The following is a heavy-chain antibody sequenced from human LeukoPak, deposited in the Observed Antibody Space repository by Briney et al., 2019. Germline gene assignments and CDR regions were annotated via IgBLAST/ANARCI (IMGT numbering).Heavy chain of an antibody. D-gene: IGHD6-13*01. V-gene: IGHV3-30*18. CDR3: AKGSGYSSSWYFLPGDY. Sequence: GGSLRLSCAASGFSFSNYDMNWVRQAPGKGLEWVAVISYDGSNKYFADSVKGRFTISRDNSKNTLYLQMNSLRAEDTAVYYCAKGSGYSSSWYFLPGDYWGQGTLVTVSS. J-gene: IGHJ4*02. CDR2: ISYDGSNK. CDR1: GFSFSNYD.